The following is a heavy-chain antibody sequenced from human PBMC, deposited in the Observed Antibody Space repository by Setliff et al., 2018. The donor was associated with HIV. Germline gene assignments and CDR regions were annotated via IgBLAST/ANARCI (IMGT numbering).Heavy chain of an antibody. Sequence: NPSETLSLTCTVSGDSVSNVGYYWGWIRLSPGKGLEWIGSIYYSGSTSYNPSLKSRVTISVHTSKNQFSLRLTSVTAADTAVYYCVRIWDIVGGPSDYWGLGNMVTVSS. D-gene: IGHD1-26*01. CDR3: VRIWDIVGGPSDY. CDR1: GDSVSNVGYY. V-gene: IGHV4-39*01. CDR2: IYYSGST. J-gene: IGHJ4*02.